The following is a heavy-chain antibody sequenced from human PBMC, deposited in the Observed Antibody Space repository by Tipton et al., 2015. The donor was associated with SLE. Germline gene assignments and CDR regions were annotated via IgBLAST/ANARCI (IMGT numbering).Heavy chain of an antibody. CDR2: ISGNGGST. CDR1: GFTSSSYA. Sequence: SLRLSCAASGFTSSSYAMNWVRQAPGKGLEWVSGISGNGGSTYYADSVKGRFTMSRDNSKNTLYLQMNSLRADDTAVYYCARANGANFDYWGQGTLVTVSS. V-gene: IGHV3-23*01. J-gene: IGHJ4*02. CDR3: ARANGANFDY. D-gene: IGHD4-17*01.